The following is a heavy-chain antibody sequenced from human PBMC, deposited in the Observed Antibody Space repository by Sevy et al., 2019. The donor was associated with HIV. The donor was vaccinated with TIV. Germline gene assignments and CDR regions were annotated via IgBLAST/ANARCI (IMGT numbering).Heavy chain of an antibody. CDR1: GYTFTSYG. V-gene: IGHV1-18*04. D-gene: IGHD3-9*01. CDR3: ARGVGLTYYGMLTGYYPHDY. Sequence: ASVKVSCKASGYTFTSYGISWVRQAPGQGLEWMGWISAYNGNTNYAQKLQGRVTMTTDTSTSTAYMELRSLRSDDTAVYYCARGVGLTYYGMLTGYYPHDYWGQGTLVTVSS. J-gene: IGHJ4*02. CDR2: ISAYNGNT.